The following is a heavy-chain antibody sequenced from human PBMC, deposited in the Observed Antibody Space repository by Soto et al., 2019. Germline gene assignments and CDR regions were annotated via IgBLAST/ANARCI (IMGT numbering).Heavy chain of an antibody. V-gene: IGHV3-30*18. CDR1: GFTLSSYG. J-gene: IGHJ6*02. CDR3: AKGRGGDGYNYGMDV. Sequence: QVQLVESGGGVVQPGRSLRLACAASGFTLSSYGMHWVRQAPGKGLEWVAVISYDGSNKYYADSVKGRFTISRDNSKNTLYLQMNSLRAEDTAVYYCAKGRGGDGYNYGMDVWGQGTTVTVSS. CDR2: ISYDGSNK.